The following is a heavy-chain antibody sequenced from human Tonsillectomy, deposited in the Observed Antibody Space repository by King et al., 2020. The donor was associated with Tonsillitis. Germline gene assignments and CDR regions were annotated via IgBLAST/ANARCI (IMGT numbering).Heavy chain of an antibody. V-gene: IGHV3-30*02. J-gene: IGHJ4*02. CDR3: AKKSCYYGSGFDY. Sequence: LQLVQSGGGVVQPGGSLRLSCTASGFTFSSYGMHWVRQAPGKGLEWVSFIPYDGRNKYYADSVKGRFTISRDNSKNTLYVQINSLRAEDTAVYYCAKKSCYYGSGFDYWGQGTLVTVSS. CDR1: GFTFSSYG. D-gene: IGHD3-10*01. CDR2: IPYDGRNK.